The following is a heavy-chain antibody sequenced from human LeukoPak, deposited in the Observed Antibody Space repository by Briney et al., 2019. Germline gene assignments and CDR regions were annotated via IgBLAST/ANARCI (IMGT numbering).Heavy chain of an antibody. Sequence: PGGSLGLSCAASGFTFSSYAMSWVRQAPGKGLEWVSAISGSGGSTYYADSVKGRFTISRDNSKNTLYLQMNSLRAEDTAVYYCARATVWFGESTLDYWGQGTLVTVSS. CDR2: ISGSGGST. CDR1: GFTFSSYA. V-gene: IGHV3-23*01. CDR3: ARATVWFGESTLDY. J-gene: IGHJ4*02. D-gene: IGHD3-10*01.